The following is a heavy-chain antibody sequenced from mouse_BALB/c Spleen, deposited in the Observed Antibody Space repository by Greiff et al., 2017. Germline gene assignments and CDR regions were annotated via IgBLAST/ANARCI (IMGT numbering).Heavy chain of an antibody. Sequence: EVKVVESGGGLVKPGGSLKLSCAASGFTFSDYYMYWVRQTPEKRLEWVATISDGGSYTYYPDSVKGRFTISRDNAKNNLYLQMSSLKSEDTAMYYCAREGYWGQGTTLTVSS. V-gene: IGHV5-4*02. CDR1: GFTFSDYY. CDR2: ISDGGSYT. CDR3: AREGY. J-gene: IGHJ2*01.